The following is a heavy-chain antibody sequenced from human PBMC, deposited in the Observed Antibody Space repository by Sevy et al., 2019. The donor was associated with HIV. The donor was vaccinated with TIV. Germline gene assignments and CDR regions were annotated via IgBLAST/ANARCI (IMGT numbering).Heavy chain of an antibody. Sequence: GGSVRLSCAASGFRFSDYAMHWVRQAPGKGLEWVSGISWNSVSLDYADSVKGRFTISRDNAKNSLYLQMNRLRSEDTALYYCAKDNRPATMSNSSYYYYYGMDVWGQGTTVTVSS. CDR1: GFRFSDYA. CDR2: ISWNSVSL. V-gene: IGHV3-9*01. CDR3: AKDNRPATMSNSSYYYYYGMDV. J-gene: IGHJ6*02. D-gene: IGHD6-6*01.